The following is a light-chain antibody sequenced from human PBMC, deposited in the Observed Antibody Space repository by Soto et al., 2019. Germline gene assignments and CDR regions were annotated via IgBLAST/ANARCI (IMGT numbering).Light chain of an antibody. CDR3: QARTTTPLT. J-gene: IGKJ5*01. CDR2: SAS. V-gene: IGKV1-39*01. Sequence: DIQMTQSPSSLSASIGDRVTLTCPSSQSIGNYLNWYQQKPGKAPTLLIHSASTVQNGVPSRFSDSGSGAEVIFTISGLQPYDVATKYCQARTTTPLTFGKGTQLE. CDR1: QSIGNY.